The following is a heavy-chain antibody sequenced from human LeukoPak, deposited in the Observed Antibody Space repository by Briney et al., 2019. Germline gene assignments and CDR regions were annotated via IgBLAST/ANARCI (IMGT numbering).Heavy chain of an antibody. CDR1: GFPFNIYA. CDR2: ISGSGGKT. J-gene: IGHJ4*02. D-gene: IGHD3-22*01. CDR3: AKDCVYYYDSSGPYYFDY. Sequence: GGSLRLSCSASGFPFNIYAMNWVRQAPGKGLEWVSGISGSGGKTYYADSAKGRFTISRDNSKNTLYLQMDSLRAEDTAVYYCAKDCVYYYDSSGPYYFDYWGQGTLVTVSS. V-gene: IGHV3-23*01.